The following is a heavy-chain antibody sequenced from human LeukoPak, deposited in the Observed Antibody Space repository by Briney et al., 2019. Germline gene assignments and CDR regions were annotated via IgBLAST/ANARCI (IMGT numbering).Heavy chain of an antibody. Sequence: PGGSLRLSCAASGFTFSSYGMHWVRQAPGKGLEWVAFIRYDGSNKYYADSVKGRFTISRDNSKNTLYLQMNSLRAEDTAVYYCAKDPARGYSYGWGFDYWGQGTLVTVSS. CDR3: AKDPARGYSYGWGFDY. V-gene: IGHV3-30*02. J-gene: IGHJ4*02. D-gene: IGHD5-18*01. CDR2: IRYDGSNK. CDR1: GFTFSSYG.